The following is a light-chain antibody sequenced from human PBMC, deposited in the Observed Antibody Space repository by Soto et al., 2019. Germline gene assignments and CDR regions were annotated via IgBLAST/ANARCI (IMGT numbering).Light chain of an antibody. J-gene: IGKJ2*01. CDR1: QSVRSN. CDR2: AAS. V-gene: IGKV3-15*01. CDR3: QQYNNWLLYT. Sequence: EIVMTQSPATLSVSPGERATLSCRASQSVRSNLAWYQQKPGQAPRLLIYAASTRATGIPARFSGSGSGTEFTLTISSLQSEDFAVYSCQQYNNWLLYTFGQGTKLEIK.